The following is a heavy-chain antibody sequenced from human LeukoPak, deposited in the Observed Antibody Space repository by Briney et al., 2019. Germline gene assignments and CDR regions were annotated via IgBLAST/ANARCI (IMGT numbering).Heavy chain of an antibody. Sequence: PSEALSLTCAVSGGSISSYYWCWMRQPPGKGLEWIGYIHYSGSTNYSPSLKSRVTMSVDTSKNQFSLRLTSVTAADTAVYYCARAGDGYNWLIDDWGQGTRVTVSS. D-gene: IGHD5-24*01. CDR1: GGSISSYY. V-gene: IGHV4-59*01. CDR3: ARAGDGYNWLIDD. J-gene: IGHJ4*02. CDR2: IHYSGST.